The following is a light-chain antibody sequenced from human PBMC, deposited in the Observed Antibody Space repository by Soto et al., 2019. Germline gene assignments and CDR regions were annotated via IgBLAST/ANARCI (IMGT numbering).Light chain of an antibody. CDR2: DAS. CDR3: QQYSSSPRT. V-gene: IGKV3-20*01. J-gene: IGKJ4*02. CDR1: QTVRNNY. Sequence: EIVLTQSPGTLSSSPGERATLSCRASQTVRNNYLAWYQQKPGQAPRLLIYDASSRATGIPDRFSGGGSGTDFTLIIIRLEPDDFAVSYCQQYSSSPRTFGGGTKVDIK.